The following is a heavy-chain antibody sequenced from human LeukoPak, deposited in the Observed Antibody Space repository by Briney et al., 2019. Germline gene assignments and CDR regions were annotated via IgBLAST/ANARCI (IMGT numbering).Heavy chain of an antibody. CDR3: ARDVDATSGWFDP. D-gene: IGHD2-15*01. J-gene: IGHJ5*02. Sequence: PSETLSLTCAVYGGSFSGYQWSWIRQPPGKGLEWIGEINHSGSPNYNPSLKSRVTVSSDTSKNQFSLKLSSVTAADTAVYYCARDVDATSGWFDPWGQGTLVTVSS. V-gene: IGHV4-34*01. CDR2: INHSGSP. CDR1: GGSFSGYQ.